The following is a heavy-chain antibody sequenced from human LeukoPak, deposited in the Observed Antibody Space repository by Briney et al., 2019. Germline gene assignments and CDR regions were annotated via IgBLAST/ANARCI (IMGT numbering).Heavy chain of an antibody. Sequence: GGSLRLSCAASGFTFSDNWMHWVRQAPGKGLVWVSVISSDGRSTIYADSVKGRFTISRDNAKNTLYLQMDSLRAEDTAVYFCTTKTSFDSWGQGTLVTVSS. CDR1: GFTFSDNW. V-gene: IGHV3-74*01. J-gene: IGHJ4*02. D-gene: IGHD1-14*01. CDR2: ISSDGRST. CDR3: TTKTSFDS.